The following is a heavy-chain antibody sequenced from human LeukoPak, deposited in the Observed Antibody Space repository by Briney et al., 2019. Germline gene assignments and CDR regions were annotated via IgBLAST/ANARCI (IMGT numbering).Heavy chain of an antibody. D-gene: IGHD3-10*01. CDR2: INHSGST. J-gene: IGHJ3*02. CDR3: ARQLKYTVRGPWRAFDI. CDR1: GGSFSGYY. Sequence: SETLSLTCAVYGGSFSGYYWSWIRQPPGKGLEWIGEINHSGSTNYNPSLKSRVTISVDTSKNQFSLKLSSVTAADTAVYYCARQLKYTVRGPWRAFDIWGQETMVTVSS. V-gene: IGHV4-34*01.